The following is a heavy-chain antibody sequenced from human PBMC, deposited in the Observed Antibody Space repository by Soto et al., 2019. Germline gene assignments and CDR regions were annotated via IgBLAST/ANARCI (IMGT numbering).Heavy chain of an antibody. CDR1: GGSINSSSYY. CDR2: IYYSGST. Sequence: PSETLSLTCTVSGGSINSSSYYWGWIRQPPGKGLEWIGSIYYSGSTYYNPSLKSRVTISVDTSKNQFSLKLSSVTAADTVVYYFVTIQRRIAVAGDFDYWGQGTLVTVSS. V-gene: IGHV4-39*01. D-gene: IGHD6-19*01. CDR3: VTIQRRIAVAGDFDY. J-gene: IGHJ4*02.